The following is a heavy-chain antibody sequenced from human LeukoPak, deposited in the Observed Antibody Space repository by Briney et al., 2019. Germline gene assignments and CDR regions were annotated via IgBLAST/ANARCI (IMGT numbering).Heavy chain of an antibody. CDR3: ARDNYYDSSGYYSNAFDI. CDR2: ISSSGSTI. J-gene: IGHJ3*02. CDR1: GFTFSSYE. V-gene: IGHV3-48*03. D-gene: IGHD3-22*01. Sequence: GGSLRLSCAASGFTFSSYEMNWVRQAPGKGLEWVSYISSSGSTIYYADSVKGRFTSSRDNAKNSLYLQMNSLRAEDTAVYYCARDNYYDSSGYYSNAFDISGQRTMVTVSS.